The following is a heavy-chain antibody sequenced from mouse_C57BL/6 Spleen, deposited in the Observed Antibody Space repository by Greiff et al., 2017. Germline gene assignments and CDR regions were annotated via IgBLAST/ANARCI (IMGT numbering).Heavy chain of an antibody. CDR2: INYDGSST. Sequence: EVKLVESEGGLVQPGSSMTLSCTASGFTFSDYYMAWVRQVPETGLEWVANINYDGSSTYYLDSLKSRFIISRDNAKNILYLKMSSLKSENTATYYCSRENGYYVRDCWGQGTTLTVSS. V-gene: IGHV5-16*01. CDR1: GFTFSDYY. CDR3: SRENGYYVRDC. D-gene: IGHD2-3*01. J-gene: IGHJ2*01.